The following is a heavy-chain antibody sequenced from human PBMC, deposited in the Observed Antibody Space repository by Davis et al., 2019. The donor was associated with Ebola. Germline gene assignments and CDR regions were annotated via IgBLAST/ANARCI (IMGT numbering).Heavy chain of an antibody. J-gene: IGHJ5*02. CDR1: GLTFSDHW. V-gene: IGHV3-23*01. CDR2: ISGSGGST. D-gene: IGHD5-18*01. CDR3: AKELRWIQLWLGWFDP. Sequence: PGGSLRLSCAASGLTFSDHWMSWVRQAPGKGLEWVSAISGSGGSTYYADSVKGRFTISRDNSKNTLYLQMNSLRAEDTAVYYCAKELRWIQLWLGWFDPWGQGTLVTVSS.